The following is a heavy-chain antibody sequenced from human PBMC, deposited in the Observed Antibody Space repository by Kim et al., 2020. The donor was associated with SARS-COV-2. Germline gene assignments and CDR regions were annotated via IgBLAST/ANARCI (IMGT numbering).Heavy chain of an antibody. D-gene: IGHD6-13*01. CDR2: INHSGST. CDR3: ARGIAAVNDAFDI. J-gene: IGHJ3*02. CDR1: GGSFSGYC. Sequence: SETLSLTCAVYGGSFSGYCWSWIRQPPGKGLEWIGEINHSGSTNYNPSLKSRVTISVDTSKNQFSLKLSSVTAADTAVYYCARGIAAVNDAFDIWGQGTMVTVSS. V-gene: IGHV4-34*01.